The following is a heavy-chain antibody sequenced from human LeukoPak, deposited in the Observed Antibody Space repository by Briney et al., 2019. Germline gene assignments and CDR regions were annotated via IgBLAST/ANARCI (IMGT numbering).Heavy chain of an antibody. CDR1: GGTFSSYA. V-gene: IGHV1-69*05. Sequence: ASVKVSCKASGGTFSSYAISWVRQAPGQGLEWMGGIIPIFGTANYAQKFQGRVTITTDESTSTAYMELSSLRSEDTAVYYCARASSTSCYGSSSCYDYWGQGTLVTVSS. CDR2: IIPIFGTA. CDR3: ARASSTSCYGSSSCYDY. J-gene: IGHJ4*02. D-gene: IGHD2-2*01.